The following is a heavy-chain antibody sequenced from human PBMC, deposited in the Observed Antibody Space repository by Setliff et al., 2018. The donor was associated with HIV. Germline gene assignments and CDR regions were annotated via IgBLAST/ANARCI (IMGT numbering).Heavy chain of an antibody. V-gene: IGHV3-23*01. J-gene: IGHJ4*02. CDR3: ARFDDSNGFDY. CDR2: ISGSGGST. D-gene: IGHD3-22*01. CDR1: GFAFSSYA. Sequence: GGSLRLSCAASGFAFSSYAMSWVRQAPGKGLEWVSAISGSGGSTYYADSVKGRFTISRDNAKNSLYLQMNSLGAEDTAVYYCARFDDSNGFDYWGQGTLVTVSS.